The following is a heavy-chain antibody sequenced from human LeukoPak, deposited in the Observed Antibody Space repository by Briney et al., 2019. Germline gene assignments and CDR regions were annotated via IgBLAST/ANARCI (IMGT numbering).Heavy chain of an antibody. CDR1: GITLSNYG. Sequence: GGSLRLSCAVSGITLSNYGMSWVRQAPGKGLEWVAGIGASGGGINYADSVKGRFTISRDNPKNTLYLQMSSLGAEDTAVYFCAKRGVVIRVILVGFHKEAYYFDSWGQGALVTVSS. CDR2: IGASGGGI. CDR3: AKRGVVIRVILVGFHKEAYYFDS. V-gene: IGHV3-23*01. J-gene: IGHJ4*02. D-gene: IGHD3-10*01.